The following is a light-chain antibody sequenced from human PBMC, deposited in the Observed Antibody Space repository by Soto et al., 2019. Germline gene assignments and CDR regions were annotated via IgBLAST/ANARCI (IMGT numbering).Light chain of an antibody. CDR1: QSINSN. CDR2: DAA. J-gene: IGKJ2*01. CDR3: QQYNNWPPDYT. Sequence: EIGMTQSPATLSVSPGERATLSCRASQSINSNLAWYQQKPGQAPRLLIYDAATRATGIPARFSGSGSGTEFTLTISSLQSEDFAVYYCQQYNNWPPDYTFGQGTKLEIK. V-gene: IGKV3-15*01.